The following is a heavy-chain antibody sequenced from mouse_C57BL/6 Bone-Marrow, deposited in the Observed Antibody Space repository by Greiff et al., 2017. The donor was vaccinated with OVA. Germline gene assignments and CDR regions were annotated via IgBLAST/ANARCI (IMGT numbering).Heavy chain of an antibody. CDR2: INPNNGGT. J-gene: IGHJ1*03. CDR3: CSYYGSSYGYFDV. D-gene: IGHD1-1*01. V-gene: IGHV1-26*01. Sequence: EVQLQQSGPELVKPGASVKISCKASGYTFTDYYMNWVKQSHGKSLEWIGDINPNNGGTSYNQKFKGKATLTVDKSSSTAYMELRSLTSEDSAVYYCCSYYGSSYGYFDVWGTGTTVTVSS. CDR1: GYTFTDYY.